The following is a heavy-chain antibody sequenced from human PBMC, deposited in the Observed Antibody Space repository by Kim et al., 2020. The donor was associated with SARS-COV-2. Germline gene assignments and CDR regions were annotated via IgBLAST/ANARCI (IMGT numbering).Heavy chain of an antibody. D-gene: IGHD6-19*01. CDR2: INPNSGGT. CDR3: ASHHFSSGWYTPHR. Sequence: ASVKVSCKASGYTFTGYYMHWVRQAPGQGLEWMGRINPNSGGTNYVQKFQGRVTMTRDTSISTAYMELSRLRSDDTAVYYCASHHFSSGWYTPHRWGQGTLVTVSS. CDR1: GYTFTGYY. J-gene: IGHJ4*02. V-gene: IGHV1-2*06.